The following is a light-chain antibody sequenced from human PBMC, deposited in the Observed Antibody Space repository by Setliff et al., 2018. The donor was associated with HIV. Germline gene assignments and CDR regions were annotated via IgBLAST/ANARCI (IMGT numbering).Light chain of an antibody. CDR1: KIGSKS. Sequence: SYELTQPPSVSVAPGKTARITCGGNKIGSKSVPWYQQKPGQAPVLVVYDDSDRPSGIPERFSGSNSGNTATLTISRVEAGDEADYYCQVWDSSSDHYVFGTGTKVTVL. CDR2: DDS. CDR3: QVWDSSSDHYV. J-gene: IGLJ1*01. V-gene: IGLV3-21*03.